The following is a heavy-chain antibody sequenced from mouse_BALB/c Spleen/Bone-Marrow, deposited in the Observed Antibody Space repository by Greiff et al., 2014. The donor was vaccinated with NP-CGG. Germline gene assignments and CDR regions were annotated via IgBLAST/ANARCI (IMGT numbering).Heavy chain of an antibody. CDR1: GFTFSNYG. CDR2: INSNGGST. J-gene: IGHJ2*01. CDR3: VRGNYGNYVDYFDF. Sequence: EVKLEESGGGLVQPGGSLKLSCAASGFTFSNYGMSWVRQTPDKRLELVATINSNGGSTYYPDSVKGRFTIARDTAKNTLYLQRSSLKSEETAMYYCVRGNYGNYVDYFDFWGQGTTLTVSS. V-gene: IGHV5-6-3*01. D-gene: IGHD2-1*01.